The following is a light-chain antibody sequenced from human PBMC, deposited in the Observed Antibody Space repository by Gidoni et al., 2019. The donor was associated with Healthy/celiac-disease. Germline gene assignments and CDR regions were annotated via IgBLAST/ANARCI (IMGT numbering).Light chain of an antibody. CDR1: QRLLHNNGYYY. J-gene: IGKJ3*01. Sequence: DIVFTQSPLSLPVTPGEPASISCRTSQRLLHNNGYYYYDWYLKKPGQSPQLLIYVGSNRASGVPGRFSGSGSGTDFTLKISRVEAEDVGVYYCMQALQTLFTFGPGTKVDIK. CDR2: VGS. CDR3: MQALQTLFT. V-gene: IGKV2-28*01.